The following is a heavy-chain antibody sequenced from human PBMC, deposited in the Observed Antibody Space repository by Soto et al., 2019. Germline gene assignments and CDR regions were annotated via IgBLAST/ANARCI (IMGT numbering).Heavy chain of an antibody. D-gene: IGHD1-26*01. V-gene: IGHV3-15*07. J-gene: IGHJ4*02. CDR2: IKSKTDGGTT. Sequence: EVQLVESGGGLVKPGGSLRLSCAASGFTFSNSWMNWVRQAPGKGLEWVGRIKSKTDGGTTDYAAPVKGRFSISRDDSKNTLYLQMNSLKTEDTAVSYCTTFIWELELYYCDYWRQGTLVTVSS. CDR3: TTFIWELELYYCDY. CDR1: GFTFSNSW.